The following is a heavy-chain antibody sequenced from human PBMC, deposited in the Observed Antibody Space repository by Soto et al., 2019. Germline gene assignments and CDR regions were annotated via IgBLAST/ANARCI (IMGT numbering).Heavy chain of an antibody. D-gene: IGHD5-12*01. J-gene: IGHJ6*02. CDR3: ASVPGSPGYHGLDV. Sequence: TGGSLRLSCAASGFSFSTYEMTWVRQAPGKGLEWVANIKHDGSEQYYVGSVKGRFAISRDNAKNSLFLQMNSLRAEDTAVYYCASVPGSPGYHGLDVWGQGTTVTVSS. CDR1: GFSFSTYE. CDR2: IKHDGSEQ. V-gene: IGHV3-7*03.